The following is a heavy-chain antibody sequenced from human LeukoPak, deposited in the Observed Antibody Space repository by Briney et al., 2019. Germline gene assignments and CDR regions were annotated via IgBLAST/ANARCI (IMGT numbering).Heavy chain of an antibody. V-gene: IGHV3-7*01. J-gene: IGHJ5*02. D-gene: IGHD3-10*01. CDR1: GFTFSSYW. CDR3: ARDLALWFGEFDP. Sequence: GGSLRLSCAASGFTFSSYWMSWVRQAPGKGLEWVANIKQDGSEKYYVDSVKGRFTISRDNAKNSLYLQMNSLRAEDTAVYYCARDLALWFGEFDPWGQGTLVTVSS. CDR2: IKQDGSEK.